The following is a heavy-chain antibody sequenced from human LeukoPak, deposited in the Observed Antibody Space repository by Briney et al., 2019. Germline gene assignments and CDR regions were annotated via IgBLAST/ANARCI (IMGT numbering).Heavy chain of an antibody. CDR1: GGSISSYY. D-gene: IGHD4-17*01. J-gene: IGHJ4*02. V-gene: IGHV4-4*08. Sequence: SETLSLTCTVSGGSISSYYWSWIRQPPGKGLEWIGYIYTSGSTNYNPSLKSRVTMSVDTSKNQFSLKLSSVTAADTAVYYCARDVDDYGDYGGYFDYWGQGTLVTVSS. CDR3: ARDVDDYGDYGGYFDY. CDR2: IYTSGST.